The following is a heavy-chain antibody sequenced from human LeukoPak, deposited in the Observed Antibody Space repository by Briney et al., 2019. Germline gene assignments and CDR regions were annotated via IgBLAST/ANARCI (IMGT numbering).Heavy chain of an antibody. D-gene: IGHD1-26*01. Sequence: GGSLRLSCAVSGLTFSRSWIVWIRQAPGKGLEWVASVKPDGSESWYVDSVKGRFTISRDNSKNSLYLQLTSLRAEDTAVYYCARGSVGATTHYFDYWGQGTLVTVSS. J-gene: IGHJ4*02. CDR2: VKPDGSES. V-gene: IGHV3-7*01. CDR1: GLTFSRSW. CDR3: ARGSVGATTHYFDY.